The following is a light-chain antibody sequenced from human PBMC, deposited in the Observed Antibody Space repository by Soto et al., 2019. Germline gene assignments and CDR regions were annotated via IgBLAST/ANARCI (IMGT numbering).Light chain of an antibody. CDR3: SSYTIRHTIL. J-gene: IGLJ2*01. Sequence: QSALTQPASVSGSPGQSITISCTATTSDGADYKYVSWYQHQPGKAPRLIIYEVSNRPPGVSYRFSASKTVNTASLTISELQSEDEADYYCSSYTIRHTILFGGGTKLTVL. CDR2: EVS. V-gene: IGLV2-14*01. CDR1: TSDGADYKY.